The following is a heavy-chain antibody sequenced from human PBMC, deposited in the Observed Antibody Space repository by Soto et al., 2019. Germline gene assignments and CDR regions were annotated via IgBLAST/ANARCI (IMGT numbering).Heavy chain of an antibody. CDR1: GGSIRNYY. CDR2: VYYSGSV. V-gene: IGHV4-59*12. CDR3: AREDDGGDRDYYGLDV. J-gene: IGHJ6*02. D-gene: IGHD2-21*02. Sequence: SETLSLTCTVSGGSIRNYYWSWIRQPPGKGLEWIGYVYYSGSVFYNPSLKSRVSISVDTSKNQFSLKLSSVTAADTAVYFCAREDDGGDRDYYGLDVWGQGTTVTVSS.